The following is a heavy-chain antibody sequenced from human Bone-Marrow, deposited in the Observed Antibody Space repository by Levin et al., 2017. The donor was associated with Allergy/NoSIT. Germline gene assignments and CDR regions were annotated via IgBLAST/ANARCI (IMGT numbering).Heavy chain of an antibody. D-gene: IGHD3-22*01. CDR3: AKLVKTYCYDSHGYFYYYLMAV. J-gene: IGHJ6*02. Sequence: KLGESLKISCKGFGYNFTKNYIGWVRQMPGKGLEWMGIIYPVDSKSIYSPSFRGRVTISADKSIDTAYLQWSRLEASDTAMYFCAKLVKTYCYDSHGYFYYYLMAVWGQGTTVIGSS. CDR1: GYNFTKNY. CDR2: IYPVDSKS. V-gene: IGHV5-51*01.